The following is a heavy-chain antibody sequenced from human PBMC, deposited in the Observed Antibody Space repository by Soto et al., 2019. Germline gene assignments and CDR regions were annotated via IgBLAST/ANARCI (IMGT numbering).Heavy chain of an antibody. J-gene: IGHJ6*02. Sequence: QVQLVQSGAEVKKPGASVKVSCKASGYTFTSYGISWVRQAPGQGLEWMGWISAYNGNTNYAQKLQGRVTMTTATSTSTAYMELRSLRSDDTAVYYCTRDLGITGDYYYGMDVWGQGTTVTVSS. CDR2: ISAYNGNT. V-gene: IGHV1-18*01. CDR1: GYTFTSYG. D-gene: IGHD3-16*01. CDR3: TRDLGITGDYYYGMDV.